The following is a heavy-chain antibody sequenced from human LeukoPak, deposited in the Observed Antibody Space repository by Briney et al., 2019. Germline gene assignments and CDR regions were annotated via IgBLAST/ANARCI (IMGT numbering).Heavy chain of an antibody. Sequence: GGSLRLSCAASGFTVSSTYMAWVRQAPGKGLEWVSIIYSSTSTYYPDSVKGRFTLSRDNSKNTLFLQMNSLRAEDTAVYFCARGYCTSTSCPWSFDYWGQGTLVSVSS. J-gene: IGHJ4*02. V-gene: IGHV3-53*01. D-gene: IGHD2-2*01. CDR3: ARGYCTSTSCPWSFDY. CDR2: IYSSTST. CDR1: GFTVSSTY.